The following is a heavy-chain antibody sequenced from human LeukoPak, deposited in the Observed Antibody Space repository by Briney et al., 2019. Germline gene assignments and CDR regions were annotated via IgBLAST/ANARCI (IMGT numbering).Heavy chain of an antibody. V-gene: IGHV4-59*08. Sequence: GSLRLSCAASGFTFSSYSMNWVRQPPGKGLEWIGSIYYSGSTYYNPSLKSRVTISVDTSKNQFSLKLSSVTAADTAVYYCARGEMAADYWGQGTLVTVSS. D-gene: IGHD5-24*01. CDR1: GFTFSSYS. CDR2: IYYSGST. J-gene: IGHJ4*02. CDR3: ARGEMAADY.